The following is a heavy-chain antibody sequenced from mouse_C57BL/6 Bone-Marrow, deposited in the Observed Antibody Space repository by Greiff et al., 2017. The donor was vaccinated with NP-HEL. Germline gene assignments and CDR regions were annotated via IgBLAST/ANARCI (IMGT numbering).Heavy chain of an antibody. D-gene: IGHD2-2*01. J-gene: IGHJ2*01. V-gene: IGHV14-4*01. CDR1: GFNIKDDY. CDR3: TTSGGLPLYFDY. Sequence: EVMLVESGAELVRPGASVKLSCTASGFNIKDDYMHWVKQRPEQGLEWIGWIDPENGDTEYASKFQGKATITADTSSNTAYLQLSSLTSEDTAVYYCTTSGGLPLYFDYWGQGTTLTVSS. CDR2: IDPENGDT.